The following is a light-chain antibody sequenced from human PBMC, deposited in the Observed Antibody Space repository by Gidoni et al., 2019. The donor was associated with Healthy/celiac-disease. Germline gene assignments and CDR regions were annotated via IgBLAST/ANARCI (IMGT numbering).Light chain of an antibody. CDR2: KDS. CDR1: ALPKQY. Sequence: SYELTQPSSVSVSPGQTARITCSGDALPKQYAYCYQQKPGQAPVLVIYKDSERPSGIPERFSGSSSGTTVTLTISGVQAEDEADYYCQSADSSGTNWVFGGGTKLTVL. J-gene: IGLJ3*02. CDR3: QSADSSGTNWV. V-gene: IGLV3-25*03.